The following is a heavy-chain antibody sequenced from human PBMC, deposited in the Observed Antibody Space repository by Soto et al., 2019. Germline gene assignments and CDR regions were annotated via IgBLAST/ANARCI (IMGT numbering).Heavy chain of an antibody. CDR1: GFILRNFG. D-gene: IGHD1-26*01. V-gene: IGHV3-30*03. CDR2: ISGDGNDK. J-gene: IGHJ5*01. CDR3: VQGASTAHQPLDS. Sequence: QVQLVESGGGVIQTGRSLRLSCAASGFILRNFGMHWVRRAPGKGLEWVATISGDGNDKYYPDSMKGRFTISRDNFNNTLYLQLNSLRPEDTAVYHCVQGASTAHQPLDSWGHGVLLTVYS.